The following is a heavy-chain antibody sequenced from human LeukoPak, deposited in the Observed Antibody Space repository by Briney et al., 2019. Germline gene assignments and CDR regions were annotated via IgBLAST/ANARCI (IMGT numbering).Heavy chain of an antibody. V-gene: IGHV3-23*01. D-gene: IGHD3-3*01. J-gene: IGHJ4*02. CDR3: ADYGVSGVRNNFC. CDR2: ISVASNT. CDR1: GLASSSYA. Sequence: PGGSLRLSCAASGLASSSYAMSWVRQAPGKGLEWVSTISVASNTFYADSVKGRFTISRDNSRNTVYLQMTSLRADDTAVYYCADYGVSGVRNNFCWGQGTLVTVSS.